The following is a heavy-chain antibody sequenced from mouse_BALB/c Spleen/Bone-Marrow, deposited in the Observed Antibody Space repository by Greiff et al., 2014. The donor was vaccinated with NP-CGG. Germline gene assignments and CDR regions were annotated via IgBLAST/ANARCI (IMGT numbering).Heavy chain of an antibody. V-gene: IGHV1-87*01. CDR3: ARGAYYRYDGLAY. CDR1: GYTFSSYW. Sequence: QVQLQQSGAELARPGASVKLSCKASGYTFSSYWMQWVKQRPGQGLAWIGSIYPGNGDTRYTQKFKGKATLTADKSSSTAYMQLSSLASEDSAVYYCARGAYYRYDGLAYWGQGTLVTVSA. CDR2: IYPGNGDT. D-gene: IGHD2-14*01. J-gene: IGHJ3*01.